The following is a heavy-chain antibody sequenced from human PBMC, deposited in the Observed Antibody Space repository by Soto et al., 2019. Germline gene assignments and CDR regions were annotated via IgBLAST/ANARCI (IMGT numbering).Heavy chain of an antibody. Sequence: SETLSLTCTVSGGSISSSSYYWGWIRQPPGKGLEWIGSTYYSGRTYYNPSLKSRVTISVDTSKNQFSLKLSSVTAADTAVYYCARRGSGYANDYYYGMDVWGQGTTVT. CDR2: TYYSGRT. CDR1: GGSISSSSYY. V-gene: IGHV4-39*01. J-gene: IGHJ6*02. D-gene: IGHD5-12*01. CDR3: ARRGSGYANDYYYGMDV.